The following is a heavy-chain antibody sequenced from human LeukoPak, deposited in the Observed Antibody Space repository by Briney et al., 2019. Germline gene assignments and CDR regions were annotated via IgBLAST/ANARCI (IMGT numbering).Heavy chain of an antibody. CDR2: IRYYGSSK. CDR3: ARYSGNYVLDY. Sequence: GGSLRQSCAASGLTFSNYVIQWVRQPPGKGLEWVSLIRYYGSSKYYAASVRDRFTISSDNSKNTLYLEIKSCEAEDKARDYCARYSGNYVLDYWGQGTLVTVSS. V-gene: IGHV3-30*02. D-gene: IGHD1-7*01. J-gene: IGHJ4*02. CDR1: GLTFSNYV.